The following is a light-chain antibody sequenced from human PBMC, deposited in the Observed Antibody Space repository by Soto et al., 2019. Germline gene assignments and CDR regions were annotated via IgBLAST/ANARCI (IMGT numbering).Light chain of an antibody. V-gene: IGKV3D-15*01. Sequence: EIVMTQSPATLSVSPGERATLSCRASQSVSSNLAWYQQKPGQAPRLLIYGASISATGIPARFSGSGSGTEFTLNISSLQSEDFAVYYCQQYNNWPLTFGGGNKVEIK. J-gene: IGKJ4*01. CDR1: QSVSSN. CDR2: GAS. CDR3: QQYNNWPLT.